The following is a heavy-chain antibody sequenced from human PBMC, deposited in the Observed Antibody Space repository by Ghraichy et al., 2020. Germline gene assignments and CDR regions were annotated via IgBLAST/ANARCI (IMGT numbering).Heavy chain of an antibody. Sequence: SETLSLTCAVSGDSIISNNWWSWVSQPPGKGLEWIGEIFHSGSTNYNPSLKSRITISLDKSKNQFSLKMTSVTAADTAVYYCAREIDQLRYFDSWGQGTLVTVSS. V-gene: IGHV4-4*02. J-gene: IGHJ4*02. CDR1: GDSIISNNW. D-gene: IGHD2-2*01. CDR3: AREIDQLRYFDS. CDR2: IFHSGST.